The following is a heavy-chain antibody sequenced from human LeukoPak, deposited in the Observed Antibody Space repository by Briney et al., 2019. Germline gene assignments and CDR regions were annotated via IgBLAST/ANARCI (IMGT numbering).Heavy chain of an antibody. Sequence: TSETLSLTCTVSGYSISSGYYWGWIRQPPGKGLEWIGSIYHSGSTYYNPSLKSRVTISVDTSKNQFSLKLSSVTAADTAVYYCARALRGGYFDYWGQGTLVTVSS. D-gene: IGHD3-16*01. CDR2: IYHSGST. V-gene: IGHV4-38-2*02. J-gene: IGHJ4*02. CDR3: ARALRGGYFDY. CDR1: GYSISSGYY.